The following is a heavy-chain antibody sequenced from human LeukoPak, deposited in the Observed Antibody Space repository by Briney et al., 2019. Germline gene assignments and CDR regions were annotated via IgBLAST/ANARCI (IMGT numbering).Heavy chain of an antibody. CDR3: AAVVSAHCGGDCYKEAIDP. J-gene: IGHJ5*02. CDR2: IVVGSGNT. D-gene: IGHD2-21*02. V-gene: IGHV1-58*02. CDR1: GFTFTSSA. Sequence: GASVKVSCKASGFTFTSSAMQWVRQARGQRLEWIGWIVVGSGNTNYAQKFQERVTITRDMSTSTAYMELSSLRSEDTAVYYCAAVVSAHCGGDCYKEAIDPWGQGTLVTVSS.